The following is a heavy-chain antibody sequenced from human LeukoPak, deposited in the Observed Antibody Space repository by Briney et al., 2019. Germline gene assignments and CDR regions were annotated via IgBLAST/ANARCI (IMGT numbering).Heavy chain of an antibody. V-gene: IGHV4-61*01. CDR2: IYYSGST. CDR1: GYSISSGYY. J-gene: IGHJ3*02. D-gene: IGHD3-22*01. CDR3: ARAPIHYDSSGYWELDAFDI. Sequence: PSETLSLTCTVSGYSISSGYYWGWIRQPPGKGLEWIGYIYYSGSTNYNPSLKSRVTISVDTSKNQFSLKLSSVTAADTAVYYCARAPIHYDSSGYWELDAFDIWGQGTMVTVSS.